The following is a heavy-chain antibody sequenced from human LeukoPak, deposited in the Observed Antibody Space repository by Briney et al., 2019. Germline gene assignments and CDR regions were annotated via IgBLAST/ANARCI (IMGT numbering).Heavy chain of an antibody. V-gene: IGHV4-34*01. CDR2: INHSGST. CDR1: GGSFSGYY. D-gene: IGHD3-10*01. J-gene: IGHJ4*02. CDR3: ARSRMVRGVLIDY. Sequence: SETLSLTCAVYGGSFSGYYWSWIRQPPGKGLEWIGEINHSGSTNYNPSLKSRVTISVDTSKNQFSLKLSSVTAADTAVYYCARSRMVRGVLIDYWGQGTLVTVSS.